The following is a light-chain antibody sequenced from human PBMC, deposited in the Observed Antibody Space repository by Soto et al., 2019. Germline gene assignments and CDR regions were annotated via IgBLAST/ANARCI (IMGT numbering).Light chain of an antibody. CDR1: QSISGW. J-gene: IGKJ2*01. V-gene: IGKV1-5*01. CDR2: DAA. CDR3: QQYSSYSS. Sequence: DIQMTQSPSALSASVGDRVTITCRASQSISGWLAWYQQKPGKAPNLLISDAASLESGVPSRFSGSGSGTEFTLTISGLQPDDFATYYCQQYSSYSSFGQGTKLEIK.